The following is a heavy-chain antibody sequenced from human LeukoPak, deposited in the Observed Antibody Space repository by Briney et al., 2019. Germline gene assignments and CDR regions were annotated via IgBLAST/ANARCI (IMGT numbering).Heavy chain of an antibody. V-gene: IGHV3-30*18. D-gene: IGHD6-19*01. CDR1: GFTFSSYG. CDR2: IPYDGDNK. J-gene: IGHJ4*02. Sequence: GRSLRLSCAASGFTFSSYGMHWVRQAPGKGLEWVAVIPYDGDNKYYADSVKGRFTISRDNSKNTLYLQMNSLRAEDTAVYYCAKDRGNSGRNSIDYWGQGTLVTVSS. CDR3: AKDRGNSGRNSIDY.